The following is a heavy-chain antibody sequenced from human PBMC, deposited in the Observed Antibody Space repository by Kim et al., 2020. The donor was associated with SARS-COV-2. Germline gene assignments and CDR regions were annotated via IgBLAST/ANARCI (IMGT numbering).Heavy chain of an antibody. Sequence: GGSLRLSCAASGFTFSSYWMSWVRQAPGKGLEWVANIKQDGSEKYYVDSVKGRFTISRDNAKNSLYLQMNSLRAEDTAVYYCASLGGYSGYDGIWNYYYGMDVWGQGTTVTVSS. CDR1: GFTFSSYW. CDR3: ASLGGYSGYDGIWNYYYGMDV. J-gene: IGHJ6*02. D-gene: IGHD5-12*01. CDR2: IKQDGSEK. V-gene: IGHV3-7*01.